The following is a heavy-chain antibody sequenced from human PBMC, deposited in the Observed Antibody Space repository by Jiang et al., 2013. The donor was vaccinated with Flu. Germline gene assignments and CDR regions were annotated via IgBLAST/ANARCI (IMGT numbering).Heavy chain of an antibody. V-gene: IGHV4-38-2*02. J-gene: IGHJ4*02. CDR2: IYHSGIT. Sequence: LLKPSETLSLTCTVSGYSISSDYFWGWIRQPPGKGLEWIGSIYHSGITYYNPSLESRVTISVHTSKNQLSLKLNSVTAADTAIYYCARHKEATYYDVLTGYYKADYYFDYWAREPWSPSPQ. CDR3: ARHKEATYYDVLTGYYKADYYFDY. D-gene: IGHD3-9*01. CDR1: GYSISSDYF.